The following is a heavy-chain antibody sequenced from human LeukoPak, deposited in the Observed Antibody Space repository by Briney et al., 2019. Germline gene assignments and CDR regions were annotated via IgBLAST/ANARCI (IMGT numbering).Heavy chain of an antibody. V-gene: IGHV3-48*03. CDR2: ISSSGSTI. J-gene: IGHJ3*02. Sequence: PGGSLRLSCAASGFTFSSYEMNWVRQAPGKGLEWVSYISSSGSTIYYADSVKGRFTISRDNAKNSLYLQMNSLRAEDTAVYYCALGPSYCGGDCYSAGAVDIWGQGTMVTVSS. CDR1: GFTFSSYE. D-gene: IGHD2-21*02. CDR3: ALGPSYCGGDCYSAGAVDI.